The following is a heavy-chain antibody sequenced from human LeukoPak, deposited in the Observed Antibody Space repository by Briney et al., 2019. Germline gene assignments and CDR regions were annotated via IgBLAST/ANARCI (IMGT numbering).Heavy chain of an antibody. CDR2: IYTSGST. CDR1: GGSISSYY. V-gene: IGHV4-4*07. J-gene: IGHJ4*02. Sequence: SETLSLTCTVSGGSISSYYWSWIRQPAGKGLERIGRIYTSGSTNYNPSLKSRVTMSVDTSKNQFSLKLSSVTAADTAVYYCARDSPTVVAPHFDYWGQGTLVTVSS. CDR3: ARDSPTVVAPHFDY. D-gene: IGHD4-23*01.